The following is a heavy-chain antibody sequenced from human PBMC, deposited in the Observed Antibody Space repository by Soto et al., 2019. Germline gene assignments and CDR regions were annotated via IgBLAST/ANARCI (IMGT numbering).Heavy chain of an antibody. D-gene: IGHD3-16*01. CDR3: ARMATFGSLNWFDP. J-gene: IGHJ5*02. Sequence: ASVKVSCKASGYTFSNYAINWVRQATGQGLEWMGWMNPGSGDTGYAQKFQGRVTMTRDISIATAYMELSSLRSDDTAIYYCARMATFGSLNWFDPWGQGTLVTVSS. CDR1: GYTFSNYA. V-gene: IGHV1-8*02. CDR2: MNPGSGDT.